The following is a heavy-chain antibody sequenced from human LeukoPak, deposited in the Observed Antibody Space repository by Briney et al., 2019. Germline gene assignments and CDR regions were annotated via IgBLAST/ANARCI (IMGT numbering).Heavy chain of an antibody. CDR1: GASISSGGYF. CDR2: IYNSGCA. Sequence: SETLSLTCTVSGASISSGGYFWSWMRQHPGKGLEWIGYIYNSGCAYYNPSLKSRVNISLDTSKNQFSLKVSSVTAADTAVYYCARVHSFNWFDPWGQGTLVIVSS. J-gene: IGHJ5*02. V-gene: IGHV4-31*03. CDR3: ARVHSFNWFDP. D-gene: IGHD2-15*01.